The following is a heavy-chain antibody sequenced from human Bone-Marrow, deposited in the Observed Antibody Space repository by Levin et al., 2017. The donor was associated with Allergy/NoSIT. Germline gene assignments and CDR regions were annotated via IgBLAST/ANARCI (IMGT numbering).Heavy chain of an antibody. V-gene: IGHV4-31*03. Sequence: SQTLSLTCTVSGGSILSGGYYWSWIRQHPGKGLEWIGYIYDSGSTSYNPSLESRVAISVDTSKNQFYLKLTSLTAADTAVYYCARIPDTTSEFDYWGQGTLVTVSS. J-gene: IGHJ4*02. D-gene: IGHD5-18*01. CDR1: GGSILSGGYY. CDR2: IYDSGST. CDR3: ARIPDTTSEFDY.